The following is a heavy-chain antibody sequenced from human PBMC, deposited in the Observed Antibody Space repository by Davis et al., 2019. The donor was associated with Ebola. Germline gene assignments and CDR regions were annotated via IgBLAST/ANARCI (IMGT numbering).Heavy chain of an antibody. CDR3: AKSDCGGIGCKLIKF. D-gene: IGHD2-21*01. V-gene: IGHV3-23*01. Sequence: PGGPLRLSCSASGFTFDYYAMSWVRQPPGKGLEWISSISVTGGTTYYADSVQGRFRISRGNSNSTVYLLMNNLRVEDTAIYYCAKSDCGGIGCKLIKFWGQGTLVTVSS. CDR2: ISVTGGTT. CDR1: GFTFDYYA. J-gene: IGHJ4*02.